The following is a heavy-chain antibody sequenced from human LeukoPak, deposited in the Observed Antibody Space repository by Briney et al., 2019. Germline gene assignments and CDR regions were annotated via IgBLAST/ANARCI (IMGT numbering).Heavy chain of an antibody. V-gene: IGHV3-66*03. Sequence: GGSLRLTCAGSGFSVSNYYMSWVRQAPGKGLEWVSLIRDSGETFYADSVKGRFTISRDNSKNTMYLQMNRLRVEDTAVYFCARDRAVTQDWVEFDPWGQGTLVTVSS. J-gene: IGHJ5*02. D-gene: IGHD4-17*01. CDR1: GFSVSNYY. CDR2: IRDSGET. CDR3: ARDRAVTQDWVEFDP.